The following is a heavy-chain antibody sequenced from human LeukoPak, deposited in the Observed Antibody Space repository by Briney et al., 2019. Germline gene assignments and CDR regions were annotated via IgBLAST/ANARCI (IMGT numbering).Heavy chain of an antibody. CDR1: GDSVSSDSYY. CDR3: ARDSRGYYDSSGYFDH. J-gene: IGHJ4*02. D-gene: IGHD3-22*01. CDR2: IYYSGTT. V-gene: IGHV4-61*01. Sequence: SETLSLTCAVSGDSVSSDSYYWSWIRQPPGKGLEWIGYIYYSGTTKQNPSLKSRVTLSVDTSKNQLYLKLNSVTAADTAVYYCARDSRGYYDSSGYFDHWGQGTLVTVSS.